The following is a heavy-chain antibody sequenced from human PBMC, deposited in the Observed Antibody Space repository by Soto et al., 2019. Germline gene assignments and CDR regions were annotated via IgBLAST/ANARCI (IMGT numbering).Heavy chain of an antibody. J-gene: IGHJ6*02. CDR2: ISAYNGNT. V-gene: IGHV1-18*01. CDR3: ASKPAMVRGVIIESLRHYYGMDV. Sequence: GASVKVSCKASGYTFTSYGISWVRQAPGQGLEWMGWISAYNGNTYYAQKLQGRVTMTTDKSTSTAYMELRSLRSEDTAVYYCASKPAMVRGVIIESLRHYYGMDVWSQGTTVTVSS. D-gene: IGHD3-10*01. CDR1: GYTFTSYG.